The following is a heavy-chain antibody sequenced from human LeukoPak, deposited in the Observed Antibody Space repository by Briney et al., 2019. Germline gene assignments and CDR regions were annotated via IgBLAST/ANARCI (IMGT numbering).Heavy chain of an antibody. V-gene: IGHV3-9*01. Sequence: GRSLRLSCAASGFTFDDYAMHWVRQAPGKDLEWVSGISWNSGSIGYADSVKGRFTISRDNAKNSLYLQMNSLRAEDTALYYCAKDASGSYSGFDYWGQGTLVTVSS. D-gene: IGHD1-26*01. CDR3: AKDASGSYSGFDY. J-gene: IGHJ4*02. CDR1: GFTFDDYA. CDR2: ISWNSGSI.